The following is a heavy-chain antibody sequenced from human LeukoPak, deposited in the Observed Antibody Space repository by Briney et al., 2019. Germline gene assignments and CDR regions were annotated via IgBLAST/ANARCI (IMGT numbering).Heavy chain of an antibody. CDR2: IGSNGGTT. D-gene: IGHD2-15*01. V-gene: IGHV3-64*01. J-gene: IGHJ4*02. Sequence: PGGSLRLSCAASGFTFSSSAMHWVRQAPGKGLEYVSAIGSNGGTTYYANSVKGRFTISRDNSKNTLYLQMGSLRAEDMAVYYCARGSYCSGGSCYSAYWGQGTLVTVSS. CDR1: GFTFSSSA. CDR3: ARGSYCSGGSCYSAY.